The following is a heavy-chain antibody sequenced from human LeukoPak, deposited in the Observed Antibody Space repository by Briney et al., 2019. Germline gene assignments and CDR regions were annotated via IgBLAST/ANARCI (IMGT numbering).Heavy chain of an antibody. CDR2: ISSSGSTI. CDR3: AREYGDYPGS. J-gene: IGHJ4*02. D-gene: IGHD4-17*01. V-gene: IGHV3-48*03. CDR1: GFTFSSYE. Sequence: RGSLRLSCAASGFTFSSYEMNWVRQAPGKGLEWVSYISSSGSTIYYADSVKGRFTISRDNAMNSLYLQVNSLRGEDTAVYYCAREYGDYPGSWGQGTLVTVSS.